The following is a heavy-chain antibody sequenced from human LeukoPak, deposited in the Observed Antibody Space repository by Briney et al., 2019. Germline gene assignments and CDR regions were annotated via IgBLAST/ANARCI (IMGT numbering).Heavy chain of an antibody. D-gene: IGHD6-19*01. J-gene: IGHJ5*02. CDR2: IYYSGST. CDR3: ARVYSSGWVDWFDP. CDR1: GGSISSYY. V-gene: IGHV4-59*01. Sequence: SETLSLTCTVSGGSISSYYWSWIRQPPGKGLEWIGYIYYSGSTNYNPSLKSRVTISVDTSKNQFSLKLSSVTAADTAVYYCARVYSSGWVDWFDPWGQGTLVTVSS.